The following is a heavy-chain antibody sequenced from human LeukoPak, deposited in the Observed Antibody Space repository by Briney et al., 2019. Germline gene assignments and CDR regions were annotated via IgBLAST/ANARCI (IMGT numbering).Heavy chain of an antibody. Sequence: PGGSLRLSCAASGFTFSSYEMNWVRQAPGKGLEWVSYISSSGSTIYYADSVKGRFTISRDNAKNSLYLQMNSLRAEDTAVYYCASYVVGQNLDYWGQGTLVTVSS. V-gene: IGHV3-48*03. D-gene: IGHD2-21*01. J-gene: IGHJ4*02. CDR1: GFTFSSYE. CDR3: ASYVVGQNLDY. CDR2: ISSSGSTI.